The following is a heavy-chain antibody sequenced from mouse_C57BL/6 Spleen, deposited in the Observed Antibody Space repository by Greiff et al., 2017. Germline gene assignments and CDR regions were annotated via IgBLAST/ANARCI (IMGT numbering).Heavy chain of an antibody. V-gene: IGHV1-69*01. CDR1: GYTFTSYW. CDR2: IDPSDSYT. J-gene: IGHJ1*03. D-gene: IGHD1-1*01. CDR3: ASRTITTWWYFDV. Sequence: QVQLQQPGAELVMPGASVKLSCKASGYTFTSYWMHWVKQRPGQGLEWIGEIDPSDSYTNYNQKFKGKSTLAVDKSSSTAYMQLSSLTSEDSAVYYCASRTITTWWYFDVWGTGTTVTVSS.